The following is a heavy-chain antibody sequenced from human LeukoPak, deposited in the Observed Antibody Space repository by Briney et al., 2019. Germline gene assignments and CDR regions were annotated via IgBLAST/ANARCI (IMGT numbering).Heavy chain of an antibody. Sequence: GGSLRLSCAASGFTFTGHTMTWLRQAPGKGLEWVSIIGGRDDRTYYADSVKGRFTISRDNSKNILYLQMNSLRAEDTAVYYCAKDPNPFYDFWSGYKWGQGTLVTVSS. D-gene: IGHD3-3*01. V-gene: IGHV3-23*01. CDR2: IGGRDDRT. J-gene: IGHJ4*02. CDR1: GFTFTGHT. CDR3: AKDPNPFYDFWSGYK.